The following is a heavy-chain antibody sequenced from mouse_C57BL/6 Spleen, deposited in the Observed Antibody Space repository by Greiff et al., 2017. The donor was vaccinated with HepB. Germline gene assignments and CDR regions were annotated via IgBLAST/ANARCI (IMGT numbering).Heavy chain of an antibody. D-gene: IGHD2-4*01. Sequence: VQLQQSGPELVKPGASVKISCKASGYAFSSSWMNWVKQRPGQGLEWIGRIYPGDGDTNYNGKFKGKATLTADKSSSTAYMQLSSLTSEDSAVYFCVRSYDWGFAYWGQGTLVTVSA. CDR1: GYAFSSSW. CDR3: VRSYDWGFAY. CDR2: IYPGDGDT. J-gene: IGHJ3*01. V-gene: IGHV1-82*01.